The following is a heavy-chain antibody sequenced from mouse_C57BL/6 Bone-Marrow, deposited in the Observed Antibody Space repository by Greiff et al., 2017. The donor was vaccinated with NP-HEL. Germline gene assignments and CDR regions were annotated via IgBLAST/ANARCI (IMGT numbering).Heavy chain of an antibody. D-gene: IGHD2-3*01. CDR1: GYTFTDYY. Sequence: VQLVESGPELVKPGASVKISCKASGYTFTDYYINWVKQRPGQGLEWIGWIFPGSGSTYYNEKFKGKATLTVDKSSSTAYMLLSSLTSEDSAVYFCARSGGWLPYFDDWGQGTTLTVSS. CDR2: IFPGSGST. J-gene: IGHJ2*01. CDR3: ARSGGWLPYFDD. V-gene: IGHV1-75*01.